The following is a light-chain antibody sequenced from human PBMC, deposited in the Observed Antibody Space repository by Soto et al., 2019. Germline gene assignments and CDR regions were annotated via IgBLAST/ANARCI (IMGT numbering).Light chain of an antibody. V-gene: IGKV3-20*01. Sequence: EIVLTQSPGTLSLSPGERATLSCRASQSVSSSFLAWYQQKPGQAPRLLIFGASNRATGIPDRFSGSGSGTGFTLTISRLEPEDSAVYYCQQHGSSPQNFGGGTKVDIK. J-gene: IGKJ4*01. CDR3: QQHGSSPQN. CDR1: QSVSSSF. CDR2: GAS.